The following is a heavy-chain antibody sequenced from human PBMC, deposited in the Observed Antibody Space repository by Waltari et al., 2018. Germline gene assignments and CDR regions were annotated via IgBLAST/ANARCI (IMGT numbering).Heavy chain of an antibody. CDR1: GISLSTSGVG. J-gene: IGHJ4*01. CDR2: IYWNDDR. V-gene: IGHV2-5*01. D-gene: IGHD3-22*01. Sequence: QITLKESGRTPVKDRKTLKLTCTFSGISLSTSGVGGEWNRQPPGKALEWLAPIYWNDDRRHSPSLERSLTITKDTSKNQVVLTMTTMDPVDTATYFCAHSIGLTTWFVYFLGPGTLVT. CDR3: AHSIGLTTWFVYF.